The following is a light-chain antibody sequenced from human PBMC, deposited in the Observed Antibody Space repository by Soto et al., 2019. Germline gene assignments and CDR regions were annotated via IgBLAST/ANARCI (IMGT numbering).Light chain of an antibody. CDR1: NSDVGAYNY. Sequence: QSALTQPASVSGSPGQSITISCTGTNSDVGAYNYVSWYQQHPDKVPKLIIHDVSNRPSGVSNRFSGSKSDKTASLTISGLQAEDEDDYYCSSYKRSRTVVFGGGTKVTVL. J-gene: IGLJ2*01. V-gene: IGLV2-14*01. CDR3: SSYKRSRTVV. CDR2: DVS.